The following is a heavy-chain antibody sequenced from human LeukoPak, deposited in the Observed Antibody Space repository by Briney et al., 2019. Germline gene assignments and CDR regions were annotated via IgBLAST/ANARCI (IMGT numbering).Heavy chain of an antibody. V-gene: IGHV3-23*01. CDR3: ARGGYGSGTVYYFDF. Sequence: PPGGSLRLSRAASGFTFTNYAMNWVRQAPGKGLEWVSTIIGNGGSSYHADSVKGRFTISRDNTKNMLYLQMDSLRAEDTAVYFSARGGYGSGTVYYFDFWGQGTLVTVSS. CDR1: GFTFTNYA. J-gene: IGHJ4*02. D-gene: IGHD3-10*01. CDR2: IIGNGGSS.